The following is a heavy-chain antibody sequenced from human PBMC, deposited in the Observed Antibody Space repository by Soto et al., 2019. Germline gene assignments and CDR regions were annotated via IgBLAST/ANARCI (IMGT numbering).Heavy chain of an antibody. CDR1: GGSISSYY. J-gene: IGHJ4*02. V-gene: IGHV4-59*01. CDR3: ARGRTPLMTGYY. D-gene: IGHD3-9*01. CDR2: IYYSGST. Sequence: QVQLQESGPGLVKPSETLSLTCTVSGGSISSYYWSWIRQPPGKGLEWIGYIYYSGSTNYNPSLKSRVTISVDTSKNQFSLKLSSVTAADTAVYYCARGRTPLMTGYYWGQGTLVTVSS.